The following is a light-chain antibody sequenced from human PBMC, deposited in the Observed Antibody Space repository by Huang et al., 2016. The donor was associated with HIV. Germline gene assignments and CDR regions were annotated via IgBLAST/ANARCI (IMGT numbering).Light chain of an antibody. J-gene: IGKJ2*01. CDR3: QQYNNWPMYT. CDR2: GAS. Sequence: ETVMTQSPATLSVSPGERATLSCRASESISSNLARYQQRPGQAPRLLIYGASTRATGIPARFSGSWSGTEFTLTISSLQSEDFAVYYCQQYNNWPMYTFGQGTKLEIK. CDR1: ESISSN. V-gene: IGKV3-15*01.